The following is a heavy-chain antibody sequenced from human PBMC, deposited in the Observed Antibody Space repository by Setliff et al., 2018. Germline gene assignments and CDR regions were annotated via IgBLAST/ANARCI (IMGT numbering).Heavy chain of an antibody. Sequence: ASVKVSCKASGYTFISYDISWVRQAPGQGLEWMGWISIDDDKTKYAQKFQGRVTMTADTSTSTAYMELSSLRSEDTAVYYCAREVGPLWFGALDYYYYYYGMDVWGQGTTVTVSS. CDR1: GYTFISYD. D-gene: IGHD3-10*01. J-gene: IGHJ6*02. CDR2: ISIDDDKT. V-gene: IGHV1-18*01. CDR3: AREVGPLWFGALDYYYYYYGMDV.